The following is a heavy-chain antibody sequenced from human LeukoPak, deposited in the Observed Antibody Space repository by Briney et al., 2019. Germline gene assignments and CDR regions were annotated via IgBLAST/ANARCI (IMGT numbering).Heavy chain of an antibody. CDR2: ISSSSSYI. CDR3: ASPVVVAAGGSFDY. V-gene: IGHV3-21*01. Sequence: GGSLRLSCAASGFTFSSYSMNWVRQAPGKGLEWVSSISSSSSYIYYADSVKGRFTISRDNAKNSLYLQMNGLRAEDTAVYYCASPVVVAAGGSFDYWGQGTLVTVSS. CDR1: GFTFSSYS. D-gene: IGHD2-15*01. J-gene: IGHJ4*02.